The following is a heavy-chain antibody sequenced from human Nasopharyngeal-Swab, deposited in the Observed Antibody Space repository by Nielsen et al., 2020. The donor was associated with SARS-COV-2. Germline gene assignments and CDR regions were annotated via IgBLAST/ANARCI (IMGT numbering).Heavy chain of an antibody. J-gene: IGHJ6*02. CDR1: GFSLSNARMG. CDR3: ARIKFGGVAVYYYCGMDV. Sequence: SGPTLVKPTETLTLTCTVSGFSLSNARMGVSWIRQPPGKALEWLAHIFSNDEKSYSTSLKSRLTISKDTSKSQVVLTMTNMDPVDTATYYCARIKFGGVAVYYYCGMDVWGQGTTVTVSS. CDR2: IFSNDEK. V-gene: IGHV2-26*01. D-gene: IGHD3-16*01.